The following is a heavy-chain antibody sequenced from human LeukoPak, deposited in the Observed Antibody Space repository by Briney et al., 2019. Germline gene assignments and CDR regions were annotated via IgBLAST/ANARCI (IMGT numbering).Heavy chain of an antibody. D-gene: IGHD4-23*01. J-gene: IGHJ4*02. CDR3: ARDDLHDYGGNLGGAI. V-gene: IGHV4-61*02. Sequence: PSETLSLTCTVSGGSISRGSYYWSWIRQPAGKGLEWIGRIYTSGSTNYNPSLKSRVTISVDTSKNQFSLKLSSVTAADTAVYYCARDDLHDYGGNLGGAIWGQGTLVTVSS. CDR2: IYTSGST. CDR1: GGSISRGSYY.